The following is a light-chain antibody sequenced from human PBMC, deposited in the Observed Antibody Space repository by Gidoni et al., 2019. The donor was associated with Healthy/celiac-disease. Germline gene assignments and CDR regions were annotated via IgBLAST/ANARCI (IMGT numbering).Light chain of an antibody. CDR2: RAS. J-gene: IGKJ1*01. CDR1: QSVSNW. CDR3: QQQDSFSPWS. V-gene: IGKV1-5*01. Sequence: DIRMTQSPSTLSASVGDRVTITCRASQSVSNWLAWYQQRPGKAPKVLISRASTLKSGVPSRFSGSGYGTDFTLTISSLQPDDFATYYCQQQDSFSPWSFXQXTEVEMK.